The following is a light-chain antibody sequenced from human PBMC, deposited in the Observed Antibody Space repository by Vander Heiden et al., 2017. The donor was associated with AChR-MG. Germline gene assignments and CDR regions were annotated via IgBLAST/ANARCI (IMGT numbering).Light chain of an antibody. J-gene: IGKJ2*01. CDR1: QSVSSN. CDR3: QQYKNWPPFT. Sequence: EIVMTQSPATLSVSPGERATLSCRASQSVSSNLAWYQQKPGQAPRLLIYGASTRATGIPARFSGSGYGTESTLTISIRQSEDFAVYYCQQYKNWPPFTFGQGTKLEIK. CDR2: GAS. V-gene: IGKV3-15*01.